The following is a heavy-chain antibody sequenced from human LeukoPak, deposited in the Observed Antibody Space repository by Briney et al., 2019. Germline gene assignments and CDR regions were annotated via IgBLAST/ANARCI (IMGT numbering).Heavy chain of an antibody. CDR2: ISSSSSYI. CDR3: AREPSVAGLKIFDY. CDR1: GFTFSSYG. V-gene: IGHV3-21*04. D-gene: IGHD6-19*01. Sequence: GGSLRLSCAASGFTFSSYGMNWVRQAPGKGLEWVSSISSSSSYIYYADSVKGRFTISRDNSKNTLYLQMNSLRAEDTAVYYCAREPSVAGLKIFDYWGQGTLVTVSS. J-gene: IGHJ4*02.